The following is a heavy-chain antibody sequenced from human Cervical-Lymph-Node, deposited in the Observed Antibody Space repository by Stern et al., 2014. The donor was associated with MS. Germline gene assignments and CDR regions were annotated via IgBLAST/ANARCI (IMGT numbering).Heavy chain of an antibody. CDR2: IYHSGSS. Sequence: DQLVESGPGLVKPSQTLSLTCSVSGDSISSGGYYWSWIRQPPGKGLEWLGYIYHSGSSYYNPSLKSRVTISVDTSKNQFSLKVSSVTAADTAVYYCARSLWFYGMDVWGQGTTVTVSS. CDR3: ARSLWFYGMDV. J-gene: IGHJ6*02. D-gene: IGHD3-10*01. V-gene: IGHV4-31*03. CDR1: GDSISSGGYY.